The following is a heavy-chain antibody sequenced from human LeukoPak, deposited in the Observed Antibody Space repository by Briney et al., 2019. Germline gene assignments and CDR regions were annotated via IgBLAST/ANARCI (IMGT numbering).Heavy chain of an antibody. D-gene: IGHD6-13*01. J-gene: IGHJ4*02. V-gene: IGHV4-34*01. CDR3: ARGRWHPSVRVDH. CDR2: INHSGST. CDR1: GGSFSGYF. Sequence: SETLSLTCAVYGGSFSGYFWSWTRQPPGKGLEWIGEINHSGSTNYNPSLKSRVTISVDTSKNQFSLKLNSVTAADTAVYYCARGRWHPSVRVDHWGQGTLVTVSS.